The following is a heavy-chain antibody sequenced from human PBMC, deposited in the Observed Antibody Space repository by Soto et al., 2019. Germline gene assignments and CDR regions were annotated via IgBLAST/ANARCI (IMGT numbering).Heavy chain of an antibody. CDR2: IWYDGSNK. V-gene: IGHV3-33*01. CDR3: ATHTYYYDSSGYYLPYYFDY. Sequence: PGGSLRLSCAASGFTFSSYGMHWVRQAPGKGLEWVAVIWYDGSNKYYADSVKGRFTISRDNSKNTLYLQMNSLRAEDTAVYYCATHTYYYDSSGYYLPYYFDYWGQGTLVTVSS. CDR1: GFTFSSYG. D-gene: IGHD3-22*01. J-gene: IGHJ4*02.